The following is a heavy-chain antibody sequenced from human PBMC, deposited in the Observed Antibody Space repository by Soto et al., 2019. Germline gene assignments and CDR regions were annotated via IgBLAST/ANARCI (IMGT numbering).Heavy chain of an antibody. CDR2: IYPGDSDT. V-gene: IGHV5-51*01. Sequence: GESLKISCKGSGYSFTSYWIGWVRQMPGKGLEWMGIIYPGDSDTRCSPSFQGQVTISADKSISTAYLQWSSLKASDTAMYYCARLPGYCSSTSCDLYYYYGMDVWGQGTTVTVSS. CDR1: GYSFTSYW. J-gene: IGHJ6*02. D-gene: IGHD2-2*01. CDR3: ARLPGYCSSTSCDLYYYYGMDV.